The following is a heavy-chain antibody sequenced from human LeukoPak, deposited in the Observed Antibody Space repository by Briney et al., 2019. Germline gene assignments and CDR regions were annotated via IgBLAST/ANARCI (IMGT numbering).Heavy chain of an antibody. CDR3: AKFLKMTTVTDEAFDI. CDR1: GFTFSSYA. D-gene: IGHD4-17*01. J-gene: IGHJ3*02. CDR2: ISGSGGST. Sequence: PGGSLRLSCAASGFTFSSYAMSWVRQAPGKGLEWVSAISGSGGSTYYADSVKGRFTISRDNSKNTLYLQMNSLRAEDTAVYYCAKFLKMTTVTDEAFDIWGQGTMVTVSS. V-gene: IGHV3-23*01.